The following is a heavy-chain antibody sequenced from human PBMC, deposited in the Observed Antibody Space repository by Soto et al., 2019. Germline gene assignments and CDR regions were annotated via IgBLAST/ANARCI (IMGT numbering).Heavy chain of an antibody. Sequence: ASGYTFTSYGISWVRQAPGQGLEWVSVIYSGGSTYYADSVKGRFTISRDNSKNTLYLQMNSLRAEDTAVYYCARESGFDAFDIWGQGTMVTVSS. CDR2: IYSGGST. CDR1: GYTFTSYG. J-gene: IGHJ3*02. CDR3: ARESGFDAFDI. D-gene: IGHD3-22*01. V-gene: IGHV3-66*01.